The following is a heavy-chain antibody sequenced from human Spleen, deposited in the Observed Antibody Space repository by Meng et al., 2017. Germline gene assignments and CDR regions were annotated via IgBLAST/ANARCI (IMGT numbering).Heavy chain of an antibody. J-gene: IGHJ4*02. Sequence: QVALQESGAGLLKPSETLSLTCVVSGGSFSDYYWSWIRQPPGKGLEWIGEINHSGSTNYNPSLESRATISVDTSQNNLSLKLSSVTAADSAVYYCARGPTTMAHDFDYWGQGTLVTVSS. CDR1: GGSFSDYY. CDR2: INHSGST. D-gene: IGHD4-11*01. CDR3: ARGPTTMAHDFDY. V-gene: IGHV4-34*01.